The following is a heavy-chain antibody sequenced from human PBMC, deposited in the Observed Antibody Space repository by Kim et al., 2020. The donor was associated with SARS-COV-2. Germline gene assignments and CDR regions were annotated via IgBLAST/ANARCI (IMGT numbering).Heavy chain of an antibody. V-gene: IGHV1-2*02. Sequence: ASVKVSCKASGYTFTGYYMHWVRQAPGQGLEWMGWINPNSGGTNYAQKFQGRVTMTRDTSISTAYMELSRLRSDDTAVYYCARDKGWELLPDDAFDIWGQGTMVTVSS. CDR3: ARDKGWELLPDDAFDI. CDR2: INPNSGGT. J-gene: IGHJ3*02. CDR1: GYTFTGYY. D-gene: IGHD1-26*01.